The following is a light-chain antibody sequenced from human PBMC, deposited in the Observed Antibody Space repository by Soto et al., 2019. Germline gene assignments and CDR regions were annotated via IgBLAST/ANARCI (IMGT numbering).Light chain of an antibody. Sequence: EIVLTQSPATLSLSPGERATLSCRASQSVDTYLAWYQQKPGQAPRLLMYDASNRATGIPARFSGSGSGTDFPLTISSLEPEDFAVYYCQEWSNWPLLTFGGGTKVEIK. J-gene: IGKJ4*01. CDR2: DAS. CDR1: QSVDTY. CDR3: QEWSNWPLLT. V-gene: IGKV3-11*01.